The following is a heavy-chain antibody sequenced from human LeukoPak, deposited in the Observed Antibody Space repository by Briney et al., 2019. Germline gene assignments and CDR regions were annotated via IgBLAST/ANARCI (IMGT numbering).Heavy chain of an antibody. CDR2: IYTSGST. CDR1: GGSIISYY. CDR3: ARGCSSVTCYKAFDI. V-gene: IGHV4-4*07. J-gene: IGHJ3*02. D-gene: IGHD2-2*02. Sequence: PSETLSPTCTVSGGSIISYYWSWIRQPAGKGLEWIARIYTSGSTNYNPSLKSRVTMSVDTSKNQFSLRLTSVTAADTAVYYCARGCSSVTCYKAFDIWGQGTMVTVSS.